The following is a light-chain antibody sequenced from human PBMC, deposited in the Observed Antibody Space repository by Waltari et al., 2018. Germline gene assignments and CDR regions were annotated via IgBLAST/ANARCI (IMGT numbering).Light chain of an antibody. CDR2: GTP. V-gene: IGLV1-40*01. CDR3: QSYDSSLSVV. CDR1: SSNIGAGYD. Sequence: QSVLTQPPSVSGAPGQRVTISCTGSSSNIGAGYDVHWYQHLPGPAPNLLIYGTPNRPSGVPDRLSGAKAGTAASLAITGLQAEDEADYYCQSYDSSLSVVFGGGTKLTVL. J-gene: IGLJ2*01.